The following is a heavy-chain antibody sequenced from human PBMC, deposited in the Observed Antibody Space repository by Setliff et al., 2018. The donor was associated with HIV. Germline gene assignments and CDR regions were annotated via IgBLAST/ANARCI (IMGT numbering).Heavy chain of an antibody. V-gene: IGHV4-61*02. J-gene: IGHJ6*02. D-gene: IGHD3-9*01. CDR1: GGSISRGSYY. CDR2: IYTSGFT. CDR3: ARETGYSPSRYYYYGMDV. Sequence: SETLSLTCTVSGGSISRGSYYWSWIRQPAGKGLEWIGRIYTSGFTNYNPSLNSRVTVSLDTSKNQFSLNLNSVTAADTAVYYCARETGYSPSRYYYYGMDVWGQGTTVTVSS.